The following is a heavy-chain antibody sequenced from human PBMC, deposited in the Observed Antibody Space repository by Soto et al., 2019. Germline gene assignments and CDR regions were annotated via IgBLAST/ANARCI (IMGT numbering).Heavy chain of an antibody. CDR2: ISGYNGNT. CDR1: GYTFTSYA. D-gene: IGHD3-10*01. CDR3: ARERGWYFDP. Sequence: QVQVVQSGAEVKKPGASVKVSCKASGYTFTSYAISWVRQAPGQGLAWMGWISGYNGNTNYAQNFQDRVIMTTETSTTTAYMELRSLTSDDTAVYYCARERGWYFDPWGRGTLVTVSS. V-gene: IGHV1-18*01. J-gene: IGHJ2*01.